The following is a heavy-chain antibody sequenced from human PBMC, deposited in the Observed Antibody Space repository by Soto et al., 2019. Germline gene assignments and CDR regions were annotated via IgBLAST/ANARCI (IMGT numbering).Heavy chain of an antibody. V-gene: IGHV4-34*01. CDR3: AISYITTDAFDI. Sequence: QVQLQQWGAGLLKPSETLSLTCAVSSGPFSGYYWSWIRQSPGKGLEWIGEISHSGSTNYNPSLKSRVTISVDPSKNQFSLQLSSVTAADTAVYYCAISYITTDAFDIWGQGTLVTVSS. CDR1: SGPFSGYY. D-gene: IGHD1-1*01. J-gene: IGHJ3*02. CDR2: ISHSGST.